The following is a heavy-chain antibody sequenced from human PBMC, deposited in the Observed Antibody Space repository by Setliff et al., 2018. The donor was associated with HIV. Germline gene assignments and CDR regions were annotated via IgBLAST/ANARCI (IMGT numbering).Heavy chain of an antibody. D-gene: IGHD6-6*01. CDR2: IYHSGST. CDR1: GYSISSGYY. Sequence: SETLSLTCTVSGYSISSGYYWGWIRQPPGKGLGWIGSIYHSGSTYYNPSLKSRVTISIDTSKNQFSLKLTSVTAADTAVYYCARAGSAAASPLDYWGQGTQVTVSS. CDR3: ARAGSAAASPLDY. J-gene: IGHJ4*02. V-gene: IGHV4-38-2*02.